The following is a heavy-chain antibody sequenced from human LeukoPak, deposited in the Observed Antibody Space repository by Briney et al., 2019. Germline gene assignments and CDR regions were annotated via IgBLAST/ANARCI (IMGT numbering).Heavy chain of an antibody. Sequence: SETLSLTCAVYGGSFSGYYWSWIRQSPGKGLEWIGEINHSGSTNYNPSPKSRVTISVDTSKNQFSLKLSSVTAADTAVYYCARSWGAMVTIRWAYFDYWGQGTLVTVSS. CDR2: INHSGST. V-gene: IGHV4-34*01. CDR1: GGSFSGYY. CDR3: ARSWGAMVTIRWAYFDY. J-gene: IGHJ4*02. D-gene: IGHD5-18*01.